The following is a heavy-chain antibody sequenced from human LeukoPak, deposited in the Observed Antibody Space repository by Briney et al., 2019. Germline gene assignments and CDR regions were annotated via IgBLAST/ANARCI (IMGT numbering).Heavy chain of an antibody. CDR3: ARAHLTPAYYYYYYMDV. J-gene: IGHJ6*03. CDR1: GGSISSHY. V-gene: IGHV4-59*11. CDR2: IYYSGST. Sequence: SETLSLTCTVSGGSISSHYWSWIRQPPGRGLEWIGYIYYSGSTNYNPSLKSRVTISVDTSKNQFSLKLSSVTAADTAVYYCARAHLTPAYYYYYYMDVWGKGTTVTVSS. D-gene: IGHD2-2*01.